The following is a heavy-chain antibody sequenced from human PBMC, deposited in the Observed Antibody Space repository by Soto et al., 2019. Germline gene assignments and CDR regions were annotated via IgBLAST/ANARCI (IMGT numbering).Heavy chain of an antibody. J-gene: IGHJ4*02. D-gene: IGHD3-16*02. V-gene: IGHV6-1*01. CDR3: AGERYYDYIWGSYRFLY. Sequence: SQTLSLTCVISGDSVSSNSAAWNWIRQSPSRGLEWLGRTYYRSRWYNDYAVSVRSRITVNADTSKNQFSLHLNSVTPADTAVYYCAGERYYDYIWGSYRFLYWGQGTLVTVSS. CDR1: GDSVSSNSAA. CDR2: TYYRSRWYN.